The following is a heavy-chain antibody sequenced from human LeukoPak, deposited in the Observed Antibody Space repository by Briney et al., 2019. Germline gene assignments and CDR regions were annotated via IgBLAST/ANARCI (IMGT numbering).Heavy chain of an antibody. CDR3: STEDKYCTTPNCGAY. Sequence: ASVKVSCKASGYTFTSYFIHWVRQAPGKGVEWMGIINPSGGSTNYAQKFQGRVTMTRDTSTSTFYMELSSLRSEGTAVYYCSTEDKYCTTPNCGAYWGQGTLVTVSS. CDR2: INPSGGST. D-gene: IGHD2-8*01. J-gene: IGHJ4*02. V-gene: IGHV1-46*01. CDR1: GYTFTSYF.